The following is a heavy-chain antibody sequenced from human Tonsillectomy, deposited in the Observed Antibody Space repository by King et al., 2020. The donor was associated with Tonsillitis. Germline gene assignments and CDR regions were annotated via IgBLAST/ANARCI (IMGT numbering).Heavy chain of an antibody. D-gene: IGHD2-2*01. V-gene: IGHV3-23*04. CDR3: AKGGCSSTSCYYDCDY. CDR1: GFTFSSYA. Sequence: VQLVESGGGLVQPGGSLRLSCAASGFTFSSYAMSWVRQAPGKGLEWGSAIIGSGGSTYYADSVKGRFTISRDNSKNTLYLQMNSLRAEDTAVYYCAKGGCSSTSCYYDCDYWGQGTLVTVSS. J-gene: IGHJ4*02. CDR2: IIGSGGST.